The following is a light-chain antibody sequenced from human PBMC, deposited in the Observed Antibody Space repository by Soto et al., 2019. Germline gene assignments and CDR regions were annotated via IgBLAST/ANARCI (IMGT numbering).Light chain of an antibody. CDR1: QSISSW. CDR2: KAS. V-gene: IGKV1-5*03. CDR3: QQYNSYWGT. J-gene: IGKJ1*01. Sequence: DIQMTQSPSTLSASVGDRVTITCRASQSISSWLAWYQQKPGKAPKLLIYKASSLESGVPSRFSGSGSGTEFTLNISSLQPDDFATYYCQQYNSYWGTFGQGTKVEIK.